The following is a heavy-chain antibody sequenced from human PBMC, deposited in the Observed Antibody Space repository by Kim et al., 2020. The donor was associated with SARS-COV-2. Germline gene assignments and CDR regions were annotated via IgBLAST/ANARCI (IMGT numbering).Heavy chain of an antibody. CDR1: GGSFTGYY. CDR3: ARVPERGYSGYVDF. Sequence: SETLSLTCAVYGGSFTGYYWNWIRQPPGKGLEWIGEINHSGSTNYNPSLKSRVTVSVDTSKNQFSLKVNSVTAADTAVYYCARVPERGYSGYVDFWGRGILVTVSS. V-gene: IGHV4-34*01. CDR2: INHSGST. J-gene: IGHJ4*02. D-gene: IGHD5-12*01.